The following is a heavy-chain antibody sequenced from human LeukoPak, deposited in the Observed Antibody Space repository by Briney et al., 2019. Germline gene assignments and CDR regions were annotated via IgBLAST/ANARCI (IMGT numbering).Heavy chain of an antibody. CDR1: GFIFSNAW. CDR3: VAGLFSNFDY. CDR2: IKSKTDGRTT. V-gene: IGHV3-15*01. D-gene: IGHD4/OR15-4a*01. J-gene: IGHJ4*02. Sequence: GGSLRLSCAASGFIFSNAWMSWVRQAPGKGLEWVGRIKSKTDGRTTDYAAPVKGRFTISRDDSKNTLYLQMHSLNTDDTAVYYCVAGLFSNFDYWGQGTLVTVSS.